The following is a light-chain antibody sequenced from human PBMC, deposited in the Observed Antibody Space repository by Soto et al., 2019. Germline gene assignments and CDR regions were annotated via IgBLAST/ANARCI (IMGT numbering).Light chain of an antibody. CDR3: ASHTTSDTRV. V-gene: IGLV2-14*01. J-gene: IGLJ1*01. CDR1: SGDVGAYDY. CDR2: EVS. Sequence: QSALTQPASVSGSPGQSIAISCTGTSGDVGAYDYVSWYQHHPDKAPKLMIYEVSNRPSGVSDRFSGSKSVYTATLTISGLQAEDEADYCCASHTTSDTRVFGTGTQLTVL.